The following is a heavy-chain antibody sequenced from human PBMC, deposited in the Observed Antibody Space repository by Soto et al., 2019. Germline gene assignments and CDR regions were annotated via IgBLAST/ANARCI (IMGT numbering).Heavy chain of an antibody. CDR3: ARGFYGSGSYSLAASYYFDY. J-gene: IGHJ4*02. V-gene: IGHV3-48*01. CDR2: ISSSSSTI. D-gene: IGHD3-10*01. Sequence: GGSLRLSCAASGFTFSSYSMNWVRQAPGKGLEWVSYISSSSSTIYYADSVKGRFTISRDNAKNSLYLQMNSLRAEDTAVYYCARGFYGSGSYSLAASYYFDYWGQGTLVTVSS. CDR1: GFTFSSYS.